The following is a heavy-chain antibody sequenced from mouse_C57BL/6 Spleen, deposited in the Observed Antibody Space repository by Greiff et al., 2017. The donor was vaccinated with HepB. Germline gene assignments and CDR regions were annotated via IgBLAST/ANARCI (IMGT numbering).Heavy chain of an antibody. CDR2: ISSGSSTI. Sequence: EVQVVESGGGLVKPGGSLKLSCAASGFTFSDYGMHWVRQAPEKGLEWVAYISSGSSTIYYADTVKGRFTITRDNAKNTLFLQMTSLRSEDTAMYYCARQYDHWYFDVWGTGTTVTVSS. V-gene: IGHV5-17*01. CDR1: GFTFSDYG. J-gene: IGHJ1*03. CDR3: ARQYDHWYFDV. D-gene: IGHD2-10*02.